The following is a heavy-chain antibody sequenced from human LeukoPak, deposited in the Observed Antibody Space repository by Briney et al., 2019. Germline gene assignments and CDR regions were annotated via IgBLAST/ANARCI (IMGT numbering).Heavy chain of an antibody. V-gene: IGHV3-23*01. CDR2: ISGSGGST. CDR3: AKLPDYGDYDAGKNWFDP. D-gene: IGHD4-17*01. J-gene: IGHJ5*02. Sequence: GGSLRLSCAASGFTFSSYAMSWVRQAPRKGLEWVSAISGSGGSTYYADSVKGRFTNSRDNSKNTLFLQMNSLRAEDTAVYYCAKLPDYGDYDAGKNWFDPWGQGTLVTVSS. CDR1: GFTFSSYA.